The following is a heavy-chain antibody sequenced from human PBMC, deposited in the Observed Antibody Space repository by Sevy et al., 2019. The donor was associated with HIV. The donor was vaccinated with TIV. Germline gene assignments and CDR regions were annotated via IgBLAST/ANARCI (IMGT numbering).Heavy chain of an antibody. D-gene: IGHD5-18*01. CDR3: AREGVGGYSYSLDY. J-gene: IGHJ4*02. Sequence: GGSLRLSCAASGFSFSSYALHWVRQAPGKGLEYVSAISSNGGSTYYADSVKGRFTISRDNSKYTLYLQMGSLRAEDMAVYYCAREGVGGYSYSLDYWGQGTLVTVSS. V-gene: IGHV3-64*02. CDR2: ISSNGGST. CDR1: GFSFSSYA.